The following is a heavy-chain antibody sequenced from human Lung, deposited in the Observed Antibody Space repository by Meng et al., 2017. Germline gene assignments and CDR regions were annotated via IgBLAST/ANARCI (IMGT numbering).Heavy chain of an antibody. Sequence: EVQRVESGGGLVQPGGSLRLSCAASGFSFSSYAMSWVRHAPGKGLEWVSALSGGGFTTYYADSVKGRFAISRHNSKNTLYLQMNSLRAEDTALYYCAKYSYGLGDYLDYWGQGALVTVSS. CDR1: GFSFSSYA. V-gene: IGHV3-23*04. CDR3: AKYSYGLGDYLDY. CDR2: LSGGGFTT. D-gene: IGHD3-10*01. J-gene: IGHJ4*02.